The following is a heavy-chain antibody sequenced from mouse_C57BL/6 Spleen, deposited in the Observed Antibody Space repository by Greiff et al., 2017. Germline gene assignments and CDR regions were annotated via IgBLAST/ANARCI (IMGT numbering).Heavy chain of an antibody. D-gene: IGHD1-1*01. J-gene: IGHJ4*01. CDR3: AKEGNYYGGSPYYYAMDY. Sequence: VQRVESGPGLVAPSQSLSITCTASGFSLTSYGVSWVRQPPGKGLEWLGVIWGDGSTNYHSALISRLSISKDNSKSQVVLNLNSLQSDDTATYYCAKEGNYYGGSPYYYAMDYWGQGTSVTVSS. CDR2: IWGDGST. CDR1: GFSLTSYG. V-gene: IGHV2-3*01.